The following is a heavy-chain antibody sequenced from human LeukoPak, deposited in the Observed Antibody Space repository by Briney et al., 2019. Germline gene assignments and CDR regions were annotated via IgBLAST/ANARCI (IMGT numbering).Heavy chain of an antibody. J-gene: IGHJ6*02. CDR3: ARSLFRDTIFGVVTNYGMDV. CDR1: GGSVSSGNYY. Sequence: PSETLSLTCTVSGGSVSSGNYYWSWIRQPPGKGLEWIGYIYYSGSTNYNPSLKSRVTISVDTSKNQFSLKLSSVTAADTAVYYCARSLFRDTIFGVVTNYGMDVWGQGTTVTVSS. V-gene: IGHV4-61*01. D-gene: IGHD3-3*01. CDR2: IYYSGST.